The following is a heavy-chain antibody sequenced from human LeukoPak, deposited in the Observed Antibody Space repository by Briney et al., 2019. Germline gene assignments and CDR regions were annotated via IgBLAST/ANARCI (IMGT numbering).Heavy chain of an antibody. CDR3: ARAATTGTVDY. J-gene: IGHJ4*02. V-gene: IGHV3-7*04. CDR2: INQGGRES. Sequence: GGSLRLSCAASEFTFSNYWMSWVRQAPGKGLEWVANINQGGRESCYVDSVEGRFTISRGNADYSLYLQMNSLRAEDTAVYYCARAATTGTVDYWGQGTLVTVSS. D-gene: IGHD1-1*01. CDR1: EFTFSNYW.